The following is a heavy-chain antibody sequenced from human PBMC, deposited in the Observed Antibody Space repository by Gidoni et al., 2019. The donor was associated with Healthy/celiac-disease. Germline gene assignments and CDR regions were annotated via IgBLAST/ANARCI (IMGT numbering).Heavy chain of an antibody. V-gene: IGHV3-23*04. Sequence: EVQLVESGGGLVQPGGSLRLSCAASGFTFSSYAMSWVRQAPGKGLEWVSAISGSGGSTYYADSVKGRFTISRDNSKNTLYLQMNSLRAEDTAVYYCAKAGSIVVVPAAYFDYWGQGTLVTVSS. D-gene: IGHD2-2*01. CDR1: GFTFSSYA. J-gene: IGHJ4*02. CDR3: AKAGSIVVVPAAYFDY. CDR2: ISGSGGST.